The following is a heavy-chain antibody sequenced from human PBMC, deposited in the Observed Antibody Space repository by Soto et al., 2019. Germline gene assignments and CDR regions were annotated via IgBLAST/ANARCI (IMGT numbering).Heavy chain of an antibody. CDR1: GFTFSSYA. CDR2: ISGSGGST. J-gene: IGHJ4*02. CDR3: AKARETYCSSTSCSTGGFDY. D-gene: IGHD2-2*01. Sequence: GGSLRLSCAASGFTFSSYAMSWVRQAPGKGLEWVSAISGSGGSTYYADYVKGRFTISRDNSKNTLYLQMNSLRAEDTAVYYCAKARETYCSSTSCSTGGFDYWGLGTRVTASS. V-gene: IGHV3-23*01.